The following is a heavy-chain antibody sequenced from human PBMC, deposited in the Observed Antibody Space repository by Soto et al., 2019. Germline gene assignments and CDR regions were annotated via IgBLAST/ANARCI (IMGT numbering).Heavy chain of an antibody. CDR1: GGSISSYY. D-gene: IGHD2-2*01. CDR2: IYYSGNT. Sequence: SETLSLTCTVSGGSISSYYWSWIRQPPGKGLEWIGSIYYSGNTSYSPSLKSRVTISVDTSKKQFSLKLTSVTAADTAMYYCARGYCSSTSCYEFDYWGQGTLVTVSS. V-gene: IGHV4-59*01. J-gene: IGHJ4*02. CDR3: ARGYCSSTSCYEFDY.